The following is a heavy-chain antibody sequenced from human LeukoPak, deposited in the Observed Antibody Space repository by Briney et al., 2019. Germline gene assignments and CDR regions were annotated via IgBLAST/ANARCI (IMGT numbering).Heavy chain of an antibody. CDR2: ISAYNGDT. J-gene: IGHJ4*02. D-gene: IGHD6-13*01. Sequence: ASVKVSCKTSGYTFTTYGVTWVRQAPRQGLEWMGWISAYNGDTMYAQRFQDRFTMTTDTSTSTANMELRSLRSDDTAVYYCARDHSSSCQLLDYWGQGTLVTISS. V-gene: IGHV1-18*01. CDR1: GYTFTTYG. CDR3: ARDHSSSCQLLDY.